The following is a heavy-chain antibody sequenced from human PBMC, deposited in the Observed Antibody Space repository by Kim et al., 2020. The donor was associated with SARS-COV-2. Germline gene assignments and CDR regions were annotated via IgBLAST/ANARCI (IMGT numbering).Heavy chain of an antibody. CDR2: ISGNGGST. CDR1: GFTFNNHA. CDR3: AKEGDAFDI. V-gene: IGHV3-23*01. J-gene: IGHJ3*02. Sequence: GGSLRLSCATSGFTFNNHAMNWVRQAPGKGLVWVSAISGNGGSTYYADSVTGRFSISRDNSKNTLYLHMNSLRAEDTAVYYCAKEGDAFDIWGQGTMVTVSS.